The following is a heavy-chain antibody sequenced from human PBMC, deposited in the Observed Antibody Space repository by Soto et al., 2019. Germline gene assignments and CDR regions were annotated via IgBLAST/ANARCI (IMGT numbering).Heavy chain of an antibody. CDR1: GDSVSSNTAA. CDR3: ARGVAGSGFDL. CDR2: TYYRSNWRH. J-gene: IGHJ6*02. D-gene: IGHD6-19*01. V-gene: IGHV6-1*01. Sequence: TLSLTCAISGDSVSSNTAAWNWIRSSPSRGLEWLGRTYYRSNWRHDYAVSVKSRITVNPDTSKNHFSLQLNSVTPDDTAVYYCARGVAGSGFDLWGQGTTVTVSS.